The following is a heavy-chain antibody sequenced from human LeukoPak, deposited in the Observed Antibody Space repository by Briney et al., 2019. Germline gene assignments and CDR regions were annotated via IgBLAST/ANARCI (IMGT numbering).Heavy chain of an antibody. Sequence: ASVKVSCKASGYTFTSYAMHWVRQAPGQRLEWMGWINAGNGNTKYSQKFQGRVTITRDTSASTAYMELSSLRSEDTAVYYCARDGAELRELHISWFGYWGQGTLVTVSS. D-gene: IGHD1-26*01. CDR3: ARDGAELRELHISWFGY. CDR1: GYTFTSYA. V-gene: IGHV1-3*01. CDR2: INAGNGNT. J-gene: IGHJ4*02.